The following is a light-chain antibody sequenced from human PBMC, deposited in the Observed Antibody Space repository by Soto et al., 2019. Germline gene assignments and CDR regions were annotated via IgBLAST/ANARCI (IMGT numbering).Light chain of an antibody. V-gene: IGLV2-14*01. J-gene: IGLJ1*01. CDR3: SSFTSDNTLV. CDR1: SSDY. Sequence: QSVLAQPASVSGSPGQSTIISCTGISSDYVSWYQQHPGKAPKFLIYEVENRASGISDRFSGSKSGNTASLTISGLQAEDEADYYCSSFTSDNTLVFGTGTKLTVL. CDR2: EVE.